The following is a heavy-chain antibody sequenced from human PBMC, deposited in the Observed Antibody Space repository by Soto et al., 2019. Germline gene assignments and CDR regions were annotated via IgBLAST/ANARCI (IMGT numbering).Heavy chain of an antibody. D-gene: IGHD4-17*01. CDR3: SHRTTTVTWWFDP. CDR2: SYWDDDK. CDR1: GFSLTTSGVG. J-gene: IGHJ5*02. Sequence: SGHTLVNPTQTLTLTCPYSGFSLTTSGVGVGWIRHPPGKALGWRALSYWDDDKRHSPSLKSRLTITNDTSKIQVVLTMTNMDPADTATDFCSHRTTTVTWWFDPWGQGTLVTVSS. V-gene: IGHV2-5*02.